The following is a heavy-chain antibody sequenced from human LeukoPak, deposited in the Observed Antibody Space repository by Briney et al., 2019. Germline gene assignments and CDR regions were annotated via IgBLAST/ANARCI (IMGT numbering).Heavy chain of an antibody. CDR3: ARRYGENTIFGVVLNDAVDI. J-gene: IGHJ3*02. Sequence: PSETLSLTXTVSGGSINGYFWTWIRQPAGKGLEWIGRVYTSGGTIFNPSLKSRVTMSVDTSKNQFSLKLTSMTAADTAVYYCARRYGENTIFGVVLNDAVDIWGQGTMVTVSS. CDR1: GGSINGYF. CDR2: VYTSGGT. V-gene: IGHV4-4*07. D-gene: IGHD3-3*01.